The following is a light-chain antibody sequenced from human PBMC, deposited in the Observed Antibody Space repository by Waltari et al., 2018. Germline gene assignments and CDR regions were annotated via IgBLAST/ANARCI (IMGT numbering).Light chain of an antibody. J-gene: IGLJ3*02. CDR2: EVT. CDR3: SSYNPRHTWV. V-gene: IGLV2-18*02. CDR1: DSAVGDFDR. Sequence: QSALTQPPSVSGSLGQTVSISCTGSDSAVGDFDRVSWYRQSPGTAPKLRIDEVTTRPSGVPDRFSGSKSGNTASLTISGLQPEDDADYYCSSYNPRHTWVFGGGTTLTVL.